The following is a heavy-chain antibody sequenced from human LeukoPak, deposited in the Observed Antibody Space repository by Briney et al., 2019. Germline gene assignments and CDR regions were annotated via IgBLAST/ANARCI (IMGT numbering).Heavy chain of an antibody. J-gene: IGHJ3*02. V-gene: IGHV4-59*08. CDR1: GGSISSYY. Sequence: SETLSLTCTVSGGSISSYYWSWIRQPPGKGLEWIGYIYYSGSTNYNPSLKSRVTISVDTSKNQFSLKLSSVTAADTAVYYCARHQGNYYGSGSYKWAFDIWGQGTMVTVSS. D-gene: IGHD3-10*01. CDR3: ARHQGNYYGSGSYKWAFDI. CDR2: IYYSGST.